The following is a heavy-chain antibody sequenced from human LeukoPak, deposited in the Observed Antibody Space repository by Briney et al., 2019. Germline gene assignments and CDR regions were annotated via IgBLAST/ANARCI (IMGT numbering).Heavy chain of an antibody. D-gene: IGHD4-17*01. V-gene: IGHV4-34*01. CDR1: GGSFSGYY. CDR3: ARLGDYGDYVLDY. CDR2: INHSGST. J-gene: IGHJ4*02. Sequence: SETLSLTCAVYGGSFSGYYWSWIRQPPGKGLEWIGEINHSGSTNYNPSLKSRVTISVDTSKNQFSLKLSSVTAADTAVYYCARLGDYGDYVLDYWGQGTLVTVSS.